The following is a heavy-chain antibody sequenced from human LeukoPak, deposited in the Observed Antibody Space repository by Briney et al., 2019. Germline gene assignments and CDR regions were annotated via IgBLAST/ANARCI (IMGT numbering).Heavy chain of an antibody. CDR2: ISTYNDNT. Sequence: ASVKVSCKASGYTFISYGISWVRQAPGQWLEWMGWISTYNDNTDYAQKFHGRVTMTTDTSTSTAYMELRSLTSDDTAVYYCARCSLTCYSLAHWGQGTLVTVSS. CDR3: ARCSLTCYSLAH. V-gene: IGHV1-18*01. CDR1: GYTFISYG. J-gene: IGHJ5*02. D-gene: IGHD2-15*01.